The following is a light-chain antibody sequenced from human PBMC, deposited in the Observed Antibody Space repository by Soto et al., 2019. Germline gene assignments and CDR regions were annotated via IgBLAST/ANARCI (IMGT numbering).Light chain of an antibody. CDR3: QHYDSSSRYT. J-gene: IGKJ2*01. CDR2: VAS. Sequence: IVLTQSTGTLALSPGERATLSCRATQSVSSSYLAWYQQKPGQAPRLLIHVASSRVTGIPDRFSGSGSVTGFTLNISRLVPEDCVVYYCQHYDSSSRYTFGQGTKLEI. CDR1: QSVSSSY. V-gene: IGKV3-20*01.